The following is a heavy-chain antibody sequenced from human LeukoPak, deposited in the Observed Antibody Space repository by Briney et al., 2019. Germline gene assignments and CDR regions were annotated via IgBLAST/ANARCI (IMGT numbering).Heavy chain of an antibody. D-gene: IGHD3-22*01. Sequence: SETLSLTCAVYGGSFSGYYWSWIRQPPGKGLEWIGEINHSGSTNYNPSLKSRVTISADTSKNQFSLKLSSVTAADTAVYYCARGGPTTTYYYDSSGYYYDYWGQGTLVTVSS. CDR2: INHSGST. CDR1: GGSFSGYY. CDR3: ARGGPTTTYYYDSSGYYYDY. J-gene: IGHJ4*02. V-gene: IGHV4-34*01.